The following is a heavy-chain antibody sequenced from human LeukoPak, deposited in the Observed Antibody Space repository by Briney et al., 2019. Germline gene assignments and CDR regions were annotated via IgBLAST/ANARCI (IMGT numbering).Heavy chain of an antibody. D-gene: IGHD1-26*01. V-gene: IGHV1-69*01. Sequence: SVKVSCKASGGTFSSYAISWVRQAPGQGLEWMGGIIPIFGTANYAQKIQGRVTITADESTSTAYMELSSLRSEDTAVYYCASQGIVGATRYFDYWGQGTLVTVSS. J-gene: IGHJ4*02. CDR1: GGTFSSYA. CDR3: ASQGIVGATRYFDY. CDR2: IIPIFGTA.